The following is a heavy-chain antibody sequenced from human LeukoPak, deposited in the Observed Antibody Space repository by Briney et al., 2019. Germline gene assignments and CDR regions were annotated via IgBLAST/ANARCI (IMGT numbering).Heavy chain of an antibody. CDR3: ARGVSCSGGTCSYSYHYYAMDV. Sequence: GGSLRLSCAASGFSFSDYWMGWGRQAPGKGREGVAHIQQDGSEEYYMDSVKGRFTISRDNAKNSLYFQMNSLRADDTAVYYCARGVSCSGGTCSYSYHYYAMDVWGQGTTVTLSS. D-gene: IGHD2-15*01. J-gene: IGHJ6*02. CDR2: IQQDGSEE. V-gene: IGHV3-7*04. CDR1: GFSFSDYW.